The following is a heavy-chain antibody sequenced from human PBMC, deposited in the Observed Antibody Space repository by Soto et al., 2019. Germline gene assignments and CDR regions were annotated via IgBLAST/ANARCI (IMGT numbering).Heavy chain of an antibody. Sequence: SVKVSCKASGYTFTSYYMHWVRQAPGQGLEWMGIINPSGGSTSYAQKFQGRVTMTRDTSTSTVYMELSSLRSEDTAVYYCARDHVGYSSSWRPLRIEYFQHWGQGTLVTVSS. V-gene: IGHV1-46*01. J-gene: IGHJ1*01. CDR2: INPSGGST. D-gene: IGHD6-13*01. CDR1: GYTFTSYY. CDR3: ARDHVGYSSSWRPLRIEYFQH.